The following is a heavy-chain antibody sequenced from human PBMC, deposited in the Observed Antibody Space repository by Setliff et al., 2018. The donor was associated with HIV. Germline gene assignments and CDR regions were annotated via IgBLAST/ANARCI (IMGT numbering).Heavy chain of an antibody. CDR1: GYTFTTYA. Sequence: ASVKVSCKASGYTFTTYAMHWVRQAPGQRLEWMGWINAGNGNTKYSQKFQGRVTITRDTSASTAYMELSSLRSEDTAVYYCARDASYDSSGRQDYWGQGTLVTVSS. CDR2: INAGNGNT. V-gene: IGHV1-3*01. J-gene: IGHJ4*02. D-gene: IGHD3-22*01. CDR3: ARDASYDSSGRQDY.